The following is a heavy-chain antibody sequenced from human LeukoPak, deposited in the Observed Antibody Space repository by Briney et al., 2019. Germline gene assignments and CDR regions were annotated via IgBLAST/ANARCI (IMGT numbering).Heavy chain of an antibody. CDR1: GYTFTSYD. V-gene: IGHV1-8*01. CDR2: MNPNSSNT. J-gene: IGHJ5*02. D-gene: IGHD3-3*01. Sequence: ASVKVSCKASGYTFTSYDINWVRQATGQGLEWMRWMNPNSSNTGYAQKFQGRVTMTRNTSISTAYMELSSLRSEDTAVYYCARGMDYDFWSGYYFWFDPWGQGTLVTVSS. CDR3: ARGMDYDFWSGYYFWFDP.